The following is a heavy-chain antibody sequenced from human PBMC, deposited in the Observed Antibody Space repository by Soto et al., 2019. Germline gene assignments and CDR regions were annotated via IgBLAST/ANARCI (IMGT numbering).Heavy chain of an antibody. D-gene: IGHD3-3*01. Sequence: PXETLSLTCSVAGGTISGYYWTWIRQPAGKGLEWIGRIYSSGNTKYNPSLQSRVTMSLVTSNNQFSLRLTSVTAADTAVYYCARGQRFSDWFDHWGQGTLVTVSS. V-gene: IGHV4-4*07. CDR2: IYSSGNT. CDR1: GGTISGYY. CDR3: ARGQRFSDWFDH. J-gene: IGHJ5*02.